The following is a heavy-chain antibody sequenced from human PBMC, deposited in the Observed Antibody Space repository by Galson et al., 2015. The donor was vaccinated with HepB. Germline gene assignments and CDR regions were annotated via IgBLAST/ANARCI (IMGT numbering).Heavy chain of an antibody. Sequence: SETLSLTCAISGDSVSSNSAAWGWIRQSPSRGLEWLGRTYYRSKWYNNYAISVNSRITIDPDTSKNQFSLQLNSVTPEDTAVYYCTGQLGGGHYYWGLGTLVTVSS. D-gene: IGHD1-1*01. CDR1: GDSVSSNSAA. J-gene: IGHJ4*02. CDR2: TYYRSKWYN. CDR3: TGQLGGGHYY. V-gene: IGHV6-1*01.